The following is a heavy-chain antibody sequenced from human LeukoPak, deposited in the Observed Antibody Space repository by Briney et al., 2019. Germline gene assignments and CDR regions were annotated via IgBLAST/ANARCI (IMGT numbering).Heavy chain of an antibody. V-gene: IGHV1-69*04. Sequence: SVKVSCKASGGTFSSYAISWVRQAPGQGLEWMGRIIPILGIANYAQKFQGRVTITADESTSTAYMELSSLRSEDTAVYYCARDLDYGDYGYAFDIWGQGTMVTVSS. J-gene: IGHJ3*02. D-gene: IGHD4-17*01. CDR3: ARDLDYGDYGYAFDI. CDR2: IIPILGIA. CDR1: GGTFSSYA.